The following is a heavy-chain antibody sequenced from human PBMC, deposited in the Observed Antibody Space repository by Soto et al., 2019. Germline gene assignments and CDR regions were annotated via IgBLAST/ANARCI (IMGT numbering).Heavy chain of an antibody. Sequence: ASVKVSCKASGYTFTSYDINWVRQATGQGLERMGWMNPNSGNTGYAQKFQGRVTMTRNTSISTAYMELSSLRSEDTAVYYCARYGVVVVAATYYYYYMDVWGKGTTVTVSS. CDR2: MNPNSGNT. J-gene: IGHJ6*03. CDR3: ARYGVVVVAATYYYYYMDV. V-gene: IGHV1-8*01. D-gene: IGHD2-15*01. CDR1: GYTFTSYD.